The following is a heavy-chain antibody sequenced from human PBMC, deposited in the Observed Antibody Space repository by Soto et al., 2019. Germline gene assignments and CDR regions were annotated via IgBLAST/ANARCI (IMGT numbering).Heavy chain of an antibody. V-gene: IGHV3-9*01. Sequence: EVQLVESGGGLVQPGRSLRLSCSASGFTFEDYVMHWVRQAPGKGLEWVSRLSWDSGSVAYADSVKGRFTISRDNAKNSLYLQMTSLRPDDTAVYYCAKDFTIFSVVGAFDVWGQGTMVTVSS. CDR1: GFTFEDYV. CDR3: AKDFTIFSVVGAFDV. D-gene: IGHD3-3*01. CDR2: LSWDSGSV. J-gene: IGHJ3*01.